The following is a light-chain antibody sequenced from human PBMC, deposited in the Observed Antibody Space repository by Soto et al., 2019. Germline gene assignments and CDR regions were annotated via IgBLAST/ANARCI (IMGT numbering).Light chain of an antibody. V-gene: IGKV3-11*01. J-gene: IGKJ5*01. CDR1: QYITIY. CDR3: QQRADWPIT. CDR2: DAS. Sequence: EIVLTQSPATLSLSPGERVTLSCRASQYITIYLAWYQQKPGQAPRLLIYDASNRATGIPARFSGSGSGTDFTLTISSLEPDDFAVYYCQQRADWPITFGQWKRPRL.